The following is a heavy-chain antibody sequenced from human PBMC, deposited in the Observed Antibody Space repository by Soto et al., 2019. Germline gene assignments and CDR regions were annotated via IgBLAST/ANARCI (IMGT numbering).Heavy chain of an antibody. V-gene: IGHV1-46*01. Sequence: GASVKVRWEACGYAIACYYRRWVQHSPRQGLEWMGIINPSGGSTSYAQKFQGRVTMARDTSTSTVYMELSSLRSEDTAVYYCARDGQQLVNDVLTGPRGMDAWGQGTTVTV. CDR1: GYAIACYY. CDR2: INPSGGST. D-gene: IGHD6-13*01. J-gene: IGHJ6*02. CDR3: ARDGQQLVNDVLTGPRGMDA.